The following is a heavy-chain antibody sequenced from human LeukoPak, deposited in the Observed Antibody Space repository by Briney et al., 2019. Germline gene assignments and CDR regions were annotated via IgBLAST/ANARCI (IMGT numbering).Heavy chain of an antibody. J-gene: IGHJ3*02. CDR2: INHSGST. CDR1: GGSFSGYY. Sequence: PSETLCLTCAVYGGSFSGYYWSWIRQPPGKGLEWIGEINHSGSTNYNPSLKSRVTISVDTSKNQFSLKLSSVTAADTAVYYCARGSPIQLWADAFDIWGQGTMVTVSS. V-gene: IGHV4-34*01. CDR3: ARGSPIQLWADAFDI. D-gene: IGHD5-18*01.